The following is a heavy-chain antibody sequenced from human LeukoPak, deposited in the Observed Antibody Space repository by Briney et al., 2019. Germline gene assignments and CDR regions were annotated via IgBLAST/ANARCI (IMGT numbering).Heavy chain of an antibody. J-gene: IGHJ3*02. CDR1: GGSISSYY. CDR2: IYYSGST. D-gene: IGHD3-22*01. CDR3: ATHRYYYDSSGYYYAFDI. Sequence: TSETLSLTCTVSGGSISSYYWSWIRQPPGKGLEWIGYIYYSGSTNYNPSPKSRVTISVDTSKNQFSLKLSSVTAADTAVYYCATHRYYYDSSGYYYAFDIWGQGTMVTVSS. V-gene: IGHV4-59*01.